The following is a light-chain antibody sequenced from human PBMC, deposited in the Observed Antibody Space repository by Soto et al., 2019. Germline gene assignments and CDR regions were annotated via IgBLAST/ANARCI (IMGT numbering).Light chain of an antibody. CDR2: RAS. CDR1: QSISNW. J-gene: IGKJ4*01. Sequence: DIQMTQSPSTLSASVGDRVTITCRASQSISNWLAWHQQKPGKAPKLLIYRASSLESGVPSRFGGGGSGTEFTLTISSLQPDDFATYDCQQYNSYSPRLTFGGGTKVETK. CDR3: QQYNSYSPRLT. V-gene: IGKV1-5*03.